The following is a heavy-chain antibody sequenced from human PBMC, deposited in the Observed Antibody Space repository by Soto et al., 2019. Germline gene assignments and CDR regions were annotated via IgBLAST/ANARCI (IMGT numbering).Heavy chain of an antibody. J-gene: IGHJ4*02. V-gene: IGHV5-51*01. Sequence: PGESLKISCKGSGYRFTSYWIGWVRQMPWKGLEWMGVIFPSASDTRYSPSFQGQVTISADKSINTAYLQWSSLKASDTAMYFCARTRHSYESIGYYYSEYWGQGTLVTVSS. D-gene: IGHD3-22*01. CDR3: ARTRHSYESIGYYYSEY. CDR1: GYRFTSYW. CDR2: IFPSASDT.